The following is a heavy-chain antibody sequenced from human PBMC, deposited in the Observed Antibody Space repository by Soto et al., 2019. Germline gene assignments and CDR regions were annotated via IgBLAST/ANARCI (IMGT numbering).Heavy chain of an antibody. D-gene: IGHD2-21*02. J-gene: IGHJ6*02. Sequence: PGGSLRLSCAASGFTFSSYAMSWVRQAPGKGLEWVSAISGSGGSTYYADSVKGRFTISRDNSEDTLYLQMDSLRAEDTAVYYCASGGYWVYYGMDVWGQGTTVTVSS. CDR1: GFTFSSYA. CDR2: ISGSGGST. CDR3: ASGGYWVYYGMDV. V-gene: IGHV3-23*01.